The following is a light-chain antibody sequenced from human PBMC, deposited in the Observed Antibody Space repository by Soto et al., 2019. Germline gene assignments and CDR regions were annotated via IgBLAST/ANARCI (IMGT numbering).Light chain of an antibody. V-gene: IGKV3-15*01. CDR1: QSVWSN. Sequence: EIVRTQSPATLSMSPGERATLSCRASQSVWSNLACYQQKPAQAPRLLIYDASTRATGIPARFSGRGSGTEFTLAISSLQSEDFAVYYCQQYNFWPPLTFGGGTTVEIK. J-gene: IGKJ4*01. CDR2: DAS. CDR3: QQYNFWPPLT.